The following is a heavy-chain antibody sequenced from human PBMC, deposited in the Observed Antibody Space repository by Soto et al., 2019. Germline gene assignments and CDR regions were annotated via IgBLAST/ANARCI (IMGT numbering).Heavy chain of an antibody. V-gene: IGHV3-30*19. D-gene: IGHD3-16*01. CDR3: ARWGTRGGLDV. CDR2: TSYDGSDK. J-gene: IGHJ1*01. Sequence: QVQLVESGGGVVQPGTSLRVSCVGSGFTFRSYVIHWVRQAPGKGLEWVALTSYDGSDKYYGDSVRGRFTISRDNSRNTEDLQMDSLRLEDTAVYYCARWGTRGGLDVWGQGTLVSVSS. CDR1: GFTFRSYV.